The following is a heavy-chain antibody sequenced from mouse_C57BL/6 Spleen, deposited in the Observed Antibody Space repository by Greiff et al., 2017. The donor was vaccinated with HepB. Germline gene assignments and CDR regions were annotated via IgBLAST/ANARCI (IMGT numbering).Heavy chain of an antibody. V-gene: IGHV1-39*01. CDR1: GYSFTDYN. D-gene: IGHD2-2*01. Sequence: VHVKQSGPELVKPGASVKISCKASGYSFTDYNMNWVKQSNGKSLEWIGVINPNYGTTSYNQKFKGKATLTVDQSSSTAYMQLNSLTSEDSAVYYCARPIYYGYDVGFAYWGQGTLVTVSA. CDR3: ARPIYYGYDVGFAY. J-gene: IGHJ3*01. CDR2: INPNYGTT.